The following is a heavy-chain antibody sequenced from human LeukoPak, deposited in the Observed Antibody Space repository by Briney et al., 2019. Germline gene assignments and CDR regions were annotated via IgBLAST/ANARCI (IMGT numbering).Heavy chain of an antibody. J-gene: IGHJ4*02. CDR1: GFTFSDYY. D-gene: IGHD5-12*01. V-gene: IGHV3-30*03. CDR2: ISYDGSNK. Sequence: PGGSLRLSCAASGFTFSDYYMSWIRQAPGKGLEWVAFISYDGSNKYYADSVKGRFTISRDNSKNTLYLQMNSLRAEDTAVYYCARDTPGIVATIEYYFDYWGQGTLVTVSS. CDR3: ARDTPGIVATIEYYFDY.